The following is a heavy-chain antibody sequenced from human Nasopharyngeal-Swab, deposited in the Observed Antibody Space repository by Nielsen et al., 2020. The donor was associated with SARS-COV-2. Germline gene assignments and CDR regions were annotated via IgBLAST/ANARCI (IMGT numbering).Heavy chain of an antibody. V-gene: IGHV4-61*08. CDR1: GGSISSGDYY. Sequence: GSLRLSCTVSGGSISSGDYYWSWIRQPPGKGLEWIGYIYYSGSTNYNPSLKSRVTISVDTSKNQFSLKLSSVTAADTAVYYCARGRELFNYYYYGMDVWGQGTTVTVSS. CDR3: ARGRELFNYYYYGMDV. D-gene: IGHD1-26*01. CDR2: IYYSGST. J-gene: IGHJ6*02.